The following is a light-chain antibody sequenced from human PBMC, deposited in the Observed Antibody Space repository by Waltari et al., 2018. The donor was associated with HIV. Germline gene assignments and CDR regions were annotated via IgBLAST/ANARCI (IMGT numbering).Light chain of an antibody. J-gene: IGKJ2*01. V-gene: IGKV1-5*03. CDR3: QQYDSYSYT. Sequence: DIQMTQSPSTLSASVGGRVTITCRASQSVRYWLAWYQQKAGEAPKLLIYKASSLGSGVPSRFSGSGSGTEFTLTISSLQPHDSAVYYCQQYDSYSYTFGQGTKLEIK. CDR2: KAS. CDR1: QSVRYW.